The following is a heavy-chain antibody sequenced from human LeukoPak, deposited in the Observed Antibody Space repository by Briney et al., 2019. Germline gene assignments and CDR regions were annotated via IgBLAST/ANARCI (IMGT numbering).Heavy chain of an antibody. Sequence: GRSLRLSCAASGFTFSSYGMHWVRQAPGKGLEWVAVISYDGSNKYYADSVKGRFTISRDNSKNTLYLQMNSLRAEDTAVYYCAKSGGRGYFDYWGQGTLVTVSS. CDR2: ISYDGSNK. CDR1: GFTFSSYG. CDR3: AKSGGRGYFDY. V-gene: IGHV3-30*18. D-gene: IGHD3-16*01. J-gene: IGHJ4*02.